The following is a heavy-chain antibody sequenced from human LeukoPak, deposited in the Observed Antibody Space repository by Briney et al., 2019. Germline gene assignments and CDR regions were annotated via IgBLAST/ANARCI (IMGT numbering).Heavy chain of an antibody. V-gene: IGHV1-2*04. CDR2: INPNSGGT. CDR1: GYTFTGYY. Sequence: ASVKVSCKASGYTFTGYYMHWVRQAPGQGLEWMGWINPNSGGTNYAQKFQGWVTMTRDTSISTAYMELSRLRSDDTAVYYCARVNSSSWYIPLGALDIWGQGTMVTVSS. CDR3: ARVNSSSWYIPLGALDI. J-gene: IGHJ3*02. D-gene: IGHD6-13*01.